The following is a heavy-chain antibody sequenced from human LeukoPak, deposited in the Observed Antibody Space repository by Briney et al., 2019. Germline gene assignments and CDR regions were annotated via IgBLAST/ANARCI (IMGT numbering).Heavy chain of an antibody. CDR3: ASTYYDSSGFSPFDY. Sequence: SETLSLTCAVYGGSFRGHYWSWIRQPPGKGLEWIGEISHDGITNYSPSVRSRVTMSVDASKNQFSLRLTSVTAADTAVYFCASTYYDSSGFSPFDYWGQGTLVTVSS. CDR1: GGSFRGHY. J-gene: IGHJ4*02. D-gene: IGHD3-22*01. V-gene: IGHV4-34*01. CDR2: ISHDGIT.